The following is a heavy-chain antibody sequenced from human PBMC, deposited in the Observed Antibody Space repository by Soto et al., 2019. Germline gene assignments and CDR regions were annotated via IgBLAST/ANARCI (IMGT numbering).Heavy chain of an antibody. CDR1: GGSVSSNSYY. D-gene: IGHD2-2*01. J-gene: IGHJ4*02. V-gene: IGHV4-39*01. CDR3: VRHGSSIPARVDF. CDR2: FYYSGTT. Sequence: SETLSLTCIVSGGSVSSNSYYWGWIRQPPGKGLEWIGSFYYSGTTYYNPSLKSRVTILVDTSKNQFSLKLNSVTAADTAVYYCVRHGSSIPARVDFWGQGTLVTVSS.